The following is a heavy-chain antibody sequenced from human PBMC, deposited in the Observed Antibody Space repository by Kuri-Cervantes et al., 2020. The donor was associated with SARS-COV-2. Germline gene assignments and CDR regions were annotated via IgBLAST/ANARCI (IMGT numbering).Heavy chain of an antibody. CDR2: IYPGDSNT. CDR3: ARLTTLHHHFGNDFWTGYYLLGDV. CDR1: GNSFTTYW. J-gene: IGHJ4*02. Sequence: GESLKISCKHSGNSFTTYWIGWVRQMPGNGLELMGIIYPGDSNTKYSPSFQGHVTMSSDKSLRTAYLQWSSLKASDTAMYYCARLTTLHHHFGNDFWTGYYLLGDVWGQGTRVTVSS. D-gene: IGHD3/OR15-3a*01. V-gene: IGHV5-51*01.